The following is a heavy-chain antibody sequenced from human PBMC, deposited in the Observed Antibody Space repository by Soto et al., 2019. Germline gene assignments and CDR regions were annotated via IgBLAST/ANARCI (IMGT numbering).Heavy chain of an antibody. CDR1: GFTFSSYG. Sequence: QVQLVESGGGVVQPGRSLRLSCAASGFTFSSYGMHWVRQAPGKGLEWVAVIWYDGSNKYYADSVKGRFTISRDNSKNKLYLQMNSLRAEDTAVYYCARDENYYDSSGAFDYWGQGTLVTVSS. D-gene: IGHD3-22*01. J-gene: IGHJ4*02. V-gene: IGHV3-33*01. CDR2: IWYDGSNK. CDR3: ARDENYYDSSGAFDY.